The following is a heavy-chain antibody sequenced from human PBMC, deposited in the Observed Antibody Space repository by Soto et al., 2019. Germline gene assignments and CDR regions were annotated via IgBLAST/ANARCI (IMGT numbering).Heavy chain of an antibody. CDR1: GFTFSSYE. CDR3: ANVLSGLGS. CDR2: ISSSGSTI. J-gene: IGHJ4*02. D-gene: IGHD5-12*01. Sequence: GGSLRLSCAASGFTFSSYEMNWVRQAPGKGLEWVSYISSSGSTIYYADSVKGRFTISRDNAKNTLYLQMNSLRAEDTAVYYCANVLSGLGSWGQGTLVTVSS. V-gene: IGHV3-48*03.